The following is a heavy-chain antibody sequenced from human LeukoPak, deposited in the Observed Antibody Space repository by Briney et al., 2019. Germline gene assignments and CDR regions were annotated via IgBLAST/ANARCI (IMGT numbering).Heavy chain of an antibody. CDR1: GFAFSSYA. Sequence: GGSLRLSCAASGFAFSSYAMSWVREAPGKGLEWVSAISGSGGGTYHADSVNGRFTISRDNSKNMLYLQMNSLRAEDTAVYYCAKHSITMIVVVSSAFDYWGQGTLVTVSS. CDR2: ISGSGGGT. CDR3: AKHSITMIVVVSSAFDY. J-gene: IGHJ4*02. V-gene: IGHV3-23*01. D-gene: IGHD3-22*01.